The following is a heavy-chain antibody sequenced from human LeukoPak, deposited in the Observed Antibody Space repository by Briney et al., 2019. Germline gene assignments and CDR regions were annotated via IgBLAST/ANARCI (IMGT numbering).Heavy chain of an antibody. V-gene: IGHV3-23*01. CDR1: GFTYCKFS. D-gene: IGHD3-16*01. J-gene: IGHJ5*02. Sequence: TGGSQKLSCAPSGFTYCKFSMRCARQAPGKGLEWVSLISGSGDRTFYVDSVKGRFTISRDKSKSTLFLQMNSLRAEDTAVYYCTKRMLSSADSAFDHWRQETVVSVSS. CDR3: TKRMLSSADSAFDH. CDR2: ISGSGDRT.